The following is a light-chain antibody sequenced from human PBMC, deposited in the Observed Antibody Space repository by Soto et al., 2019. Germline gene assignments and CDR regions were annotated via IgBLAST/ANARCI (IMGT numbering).Light chain of an antibody. V-gene: IGKV3-20*01. J-gene: IGKJ2*03. CDR3: QQYSRPTYS. Sequence: EVVLTQSPATLSLSPGQRATPSCRASQSVSSYNLAGYQQKPGQAPRLLIYATSRRATGIPDRFSGSGSGSDFALTISRLEPEDFAVYYCQQYSRPTYSFGQGTKLEIK. CDR1: QSVSSYN. CDR2: ATS.